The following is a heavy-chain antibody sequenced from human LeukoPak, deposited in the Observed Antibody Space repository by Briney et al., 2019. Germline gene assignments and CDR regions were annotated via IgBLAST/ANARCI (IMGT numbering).Heavy chain of an antibody. J-gene: IGHJ4*02. CDR1: GGSISSSSYY. V-gene: IGHV4-39*01. Sequence: SETLSLTCTVSGGSISSSSYYWGWIRQPPGKGLEWIGSIYYSGSTYYNPSLKSRVTISVDTSKNQFSLRLSSVTAADTAVYYCARQRYCSGGSCYYFDYWGQGTLVTVSS. CDR2: IYYSGST. CDR3: ARQRYCSGGSCYYFDY. D-gene: IGHD2-15*01.